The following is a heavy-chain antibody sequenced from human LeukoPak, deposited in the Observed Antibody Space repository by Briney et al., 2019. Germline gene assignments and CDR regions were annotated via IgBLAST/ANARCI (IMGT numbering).Heavy chain of an antibody. V-gene: IGHV3-7*01. CDR3: ARVSSSGYGISSGLAY. CDR2: IKKDGSEK. Sequence: HPGGSLRLSCAASGFTFSSYWMSWVRQAPGKGLEWVANIKKDGSEKYYVDSVKGRFTISRDNAKTSLYLQMNSLRAEDTAVYYCARVSSSGYGISSGLAYWGQGTLVTVSS. CDR1: GFTFSSYW. J-gene: IGHJ4*02. D-gene: IGHD3-9*01.